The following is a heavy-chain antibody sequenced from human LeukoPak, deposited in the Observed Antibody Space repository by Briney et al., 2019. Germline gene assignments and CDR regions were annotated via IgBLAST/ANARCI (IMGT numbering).Heavy chain of an antibody. J-gene: IGHJ6*02. D-gene: IGHD3-10*01. CDR1: GYTFTGYY. Sequence: GASVKVSCKASGYTFTGYYMHWVRQAPGQGLEWMGWINPNSGGTNYAQKFQGWVTMTRDTSISTAYMELSRLRSDDTAVYYCVREVSMVRGVITFYHYNGMDVWGQGTAVTVSS. V-gene: IGHV1-2*04. CDR3: VREVSMVRGVITFYHYNGMDV. CDR2: INPNSGGT.